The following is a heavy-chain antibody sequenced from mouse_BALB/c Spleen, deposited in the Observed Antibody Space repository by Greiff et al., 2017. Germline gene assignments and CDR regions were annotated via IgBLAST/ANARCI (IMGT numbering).Heavy chain of an antibody. J-gene: IGHJ3*01. CDR2: IDPSDSET. CDR1: GYTFTSYW. D-gene: IGHD2-1*01. CDR3: ARDYYGKRLAY. Sequence: QVQLKQPGAELVRPAASVTLSCKASGYTFTSYWMNWVTQRPGQGLEWIGMIDPSDSETHYNQMLKDKAKLTVDNASSTAYMQLRRLTSEDSAVYYCARDYYGKRLAYWGQGTLVTVSA. V-gene: IGHV1-61*01.